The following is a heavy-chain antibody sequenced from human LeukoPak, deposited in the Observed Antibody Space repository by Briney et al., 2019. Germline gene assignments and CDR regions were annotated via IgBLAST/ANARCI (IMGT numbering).Heavy chain of an antibody. CDR2: IIPILGIA. J-gene: IGHJ6*04. Sequence: SVKVSCKASGGTFSSYTISWVRQAPGQGLEWMGRIIPILGIANYAQKFQGRVTITADESTSTAYMELSSLRSEDTAVYYCARGYGDYYYYGMDVWGKGTTVTVSS. CDR3: ARGYGDYYYYGMDV. CDR1: GGTFSSYT. D-gene: IGHD4-17*01. V-gene: IGHV1-69*02.